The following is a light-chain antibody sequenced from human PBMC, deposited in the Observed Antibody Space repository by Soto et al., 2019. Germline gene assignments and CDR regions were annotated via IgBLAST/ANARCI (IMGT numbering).Light chain of an antibody. Sequence: EIVLTQSPCTLSLSPGERATLSCRASQSFSSSYLAWYQQKPGQAPRLLIYDASSRATGIPDRFSGSGSGTDFTLTISRLEPEDFAVYYCQEYDGAPITFGLGARLEIK. CDR3: QEYDGAPIT. CDR2: DAS. J-gene: IGKJ5*01. V-gene: IGKV3-20*01. CDR1: QSFSSSY.